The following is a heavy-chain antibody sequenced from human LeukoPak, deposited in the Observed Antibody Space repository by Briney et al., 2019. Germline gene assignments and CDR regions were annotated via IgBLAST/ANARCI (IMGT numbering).Heavy chain of an antibody. J-gene: IGHJ6*03. D-gene: IGHD5-18*01. V-gene: IGHV4-38-2*01. Sequence: SETLSLTCAVSGYSISSGYYWGWIRQPPGKGLEWIGSIYHSGSTYYNPSLKSRVTISVDTSKNQFSLKLSSVTAADTAVNYCARRYSYGRSYYYYMDVWGKGTTVTVSS. CDR3: ARRYSYGRSYYYYMDV. CDR2: IYHSGST. CDR1: GYSISSGYY.